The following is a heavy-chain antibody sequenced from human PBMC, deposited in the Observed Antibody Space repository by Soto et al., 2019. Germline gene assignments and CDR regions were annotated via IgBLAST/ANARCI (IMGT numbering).Heavy chain of an antibody. CDR2: IIPVFGTT. V-gene: IGHV1-69*06. CDR1: GGSFSAYA. Sequence: QVQVVQSGAEVKKPGSSVKVSCRASGGSFSAYALSWVRQAPGQGLEWMGGIIPVFGTTNYARKFQGRLSVSADRGTRTASAYMELSSLRSEDTAIYYCAFGWLSHPDYGLDVWGRGTTLIVSS. D-gene: IGHD3-10*01. CDR3: AFGWLSHPDYGLDV. J-gene: IGHJ6*02.